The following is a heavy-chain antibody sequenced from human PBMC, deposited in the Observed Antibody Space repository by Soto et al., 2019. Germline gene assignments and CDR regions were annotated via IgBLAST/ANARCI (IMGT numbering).Heavy chain of an antibody. CDR2: IYHSGNI. D-gene: IGHD3-10*01. V-gene: IGHV4-30-2*01. CDR1: GGSISSGGYS. CDR3: ARERGVLLWFGEPWFDP. Sequence: SETLSLTCAVSGGSISSGGYSWSWIRQPPGKGLEWIGYIYHSGNIYYNPSLKSRVTISVDTSKNQFSLKLSSVTAANTAVYYCARERGVLLWFGEPWFDPWGQGTLVTVSS. J-gene: IGHJ5*02.